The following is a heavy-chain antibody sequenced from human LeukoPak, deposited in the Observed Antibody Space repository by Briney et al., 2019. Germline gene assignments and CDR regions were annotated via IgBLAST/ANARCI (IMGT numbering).Heavy chain of an antibody. J-gene: IGHJ6*03. V-gene: IGHV3-21*01. CDR1: GFTFSNYT. Sequence: PGGSLRLSCAASGFTFSNYTMNWVRQAPGKGLEWVSSISSRNTYIYYADSVKGRFTISRDNAKNSLYLQMNSLRAEDTAVYYCARDRVAAAGTTYYYYMDVWGKGTTVTISS. CDR3: ARDRVAAAGTTYYYYMDV. CDR2: ISSRNTYI. D-gene: IGHD6-13*01.